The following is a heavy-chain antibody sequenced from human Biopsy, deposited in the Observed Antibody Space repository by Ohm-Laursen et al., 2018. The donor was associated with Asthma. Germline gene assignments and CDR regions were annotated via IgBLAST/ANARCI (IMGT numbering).Heavy chain of an antibody. CDR1: GFTFSSYG. CDR2: ISYDGSNK. J-gene: IGHJ4*02. V-gene: IGHV3-30*03. Sequence: SLRLSCTASGFTFSSYGMHWVRQAPGKGLEWVAVISYDGSNKYYADSVKGRFTISRDNSKNTLYLQMNSLRAEDTAVYYCARDLHPTNHLGELSEGFDYWGQGTLVTVSS. D-gene: IGHD3-16*02. CDR3: ARDLHPTNHLGELSEGFDY.